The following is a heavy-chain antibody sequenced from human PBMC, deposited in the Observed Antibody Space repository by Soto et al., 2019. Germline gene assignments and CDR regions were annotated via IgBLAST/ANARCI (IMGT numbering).Heavy chain of an antibody. V-gene: IGHV1-8*01. J-gene: IGHJ5*02. CDR1: GYTFTSYD. CDR2: MNTNSGNT. Sequence: QVQLVQSGAEVKKPGASVKVSCKASGYTFTSYDINWVRQATGQGLEWMGWMNTNSGNTGYAQKFQGRVTMTRNTSKSTAYMELSSLRCEDAAVYYCARERANRLDPWGQGNLVTVSS. CDR3: ARERANRLDP.